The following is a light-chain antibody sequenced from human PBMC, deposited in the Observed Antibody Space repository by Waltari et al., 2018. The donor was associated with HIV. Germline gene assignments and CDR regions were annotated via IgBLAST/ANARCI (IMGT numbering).Light chain of an antibody. CDR1: QSVSTN. Sequence: EIVVTPVPAALPVSPGERASLSCIASQSVSTNLAWYHQVSGQAPRLLISDSSNRATGVPDRFSGSGSGTHFTLTISSLQSEDSGVYYCQQYSDWPRAFGLGTKVEV. V-gene: IGKV3-15*01. CDR3: QQYSDWPRA. J-gene: IGKJ1*01. CDR2: DSS.